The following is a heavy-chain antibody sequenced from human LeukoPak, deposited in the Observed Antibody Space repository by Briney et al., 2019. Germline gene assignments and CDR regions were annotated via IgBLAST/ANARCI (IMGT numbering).Heavy chain of an antibody. J-gene: IGHJ4*02. CDR2: IYWNDDK. Sequence: ESGPTLVKPTQTLTLTCTFSGFSLSTSGVGGGWSRQPPGKALEWLALIYWNDDKRYSPSLKSRLTITKDTSKNQVVLTMTNMDPVDTATYYCAHRRRENYYDSSGYYLDYFDYWGQGTLVTVSS. D-gene: IGHD3-22*01. V-gene: IGHV2-5*01. CDR3: AHRRRENYYDSSGYYLDYFDY. CDR1: GFSLSTSGVG.